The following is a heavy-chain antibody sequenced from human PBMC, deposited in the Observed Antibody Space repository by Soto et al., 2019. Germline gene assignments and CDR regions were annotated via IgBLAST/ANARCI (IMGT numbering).Heavy chain of an antibody. CDR2: ISGSGGST. CDR3: AKGSSDCGGDCYSENWFDP. V-gene: IGHV3-23*01. CDR1: GFTFSSYA. D-gene: IGHD2-21*02. J-gene: IGHJ5*02. Sequence: GGSLRLSCAASGFTFSSYAMSWVRQAPGKGLEWVSAISGSGGSTYYADSVKGRFTISRDNSKNTLYLQMNSLRAEDTAVYYCAKGSSDCGGDCYSENWFDPWGQGTLVTVSS.